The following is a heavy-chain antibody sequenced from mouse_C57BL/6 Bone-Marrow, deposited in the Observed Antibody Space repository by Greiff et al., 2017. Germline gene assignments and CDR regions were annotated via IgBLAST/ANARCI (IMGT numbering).Heavy chain of an antibody. V-gene: IGHV1-81*01. J-gene: IGHJ2*01. Sequence: VQLQQSGAELARPGASVKLSCKASGYTFTSYGISWVKQRTGQGLEWIGEIYPRSGNTYYNEKFKGKATLTADKSSSTAYMELRSLTSEDSAVYVCAYYYGSPYYCDYWGQGTTLTVSS. CDR1: GYTFTSYG. D-gene: IGHD1-1*01. CDR2: IYPRSGNT. CDR3: AYYYGSPYYCDY.